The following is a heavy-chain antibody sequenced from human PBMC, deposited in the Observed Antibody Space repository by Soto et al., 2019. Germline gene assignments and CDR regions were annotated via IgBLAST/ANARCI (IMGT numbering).Heavy chain of an antibody. CDR1: GYSFTSYW. CDR3: ARPSSSSRYGYYYYGMDV. V-gene: IGHV5-10-1*01. J-gene: IGHJ6*02. D-gene: IGHD6-6*01. CDR2: IDPSDSYT. Sequence: GESLKISCKGAGYSFTSYWISWVRQMPGKGLEWMGRIDPSDSYTNYSPSFQGHVTISADKSISTAYLQWSSLKASDTAMYYCARPSSSSRYGYYYYGMDVWGQGTTVTVSS.